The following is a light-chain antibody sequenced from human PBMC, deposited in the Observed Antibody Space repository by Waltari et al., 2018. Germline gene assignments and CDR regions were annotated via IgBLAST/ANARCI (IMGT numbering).Light chain of an antibody. CDR3: QQTYSTPYT. Sequence: DIQMTQSPSSLSASVGDRVTITCRASQDISTFLNWYQQRPGKDPELLTSGASSLQTGVPPRFSGSGSGTDFTLTISSLQLENFATYCCQQTYSTPYTFGQGTKLEIK. J-gene: IGKJ2*01. V-gene: IGKV1-39*01. CDR2: GAS. CDR1: QDISTF.